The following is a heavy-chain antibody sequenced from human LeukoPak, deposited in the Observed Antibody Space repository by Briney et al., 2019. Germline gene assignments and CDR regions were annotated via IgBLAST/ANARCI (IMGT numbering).Heavy chain of an antibody. V-gene: IGHV1-69*06. Sequence: ASVKVSCKASGGTFSSYAISWVRQAPGQGLEWMGGIIPIFGTANYAQKFQGRVTITADKSTSTAYMELSSLRSEDTAVYYCARAGDSSSWDNNYYMDVWGKGTTVTVSS. CDR1: GGTFSSYA. CDR2: IIPIFGTA. D-gene: IGHD6-13*01. CDR3: ARAGDSSSWDNNYYMDV. J-gene: IGHJ6*03.